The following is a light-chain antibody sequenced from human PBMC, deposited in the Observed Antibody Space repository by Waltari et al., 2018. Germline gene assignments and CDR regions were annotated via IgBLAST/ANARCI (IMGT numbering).Light chain of an antibody. CDR1: SGSLSTTSY. CDR3: ALYMGSGIWV. V-gene: IGLV8-61*01. CDR2: KAN. J-gene: IGLJ3*02. Sequence: QTVVTPAPSLSVSPGGTVTLTCALSSGSLSTTSYATWYQQPPGQAPRTLVYKANAGSSGVPDRFSGSILGNTAALTVTGAQADDESDYYCALYMGSGIWVFGGGTRLTVL.